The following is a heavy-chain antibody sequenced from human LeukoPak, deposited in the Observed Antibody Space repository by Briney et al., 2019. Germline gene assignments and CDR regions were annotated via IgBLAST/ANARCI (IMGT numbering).Heavy chain of an antibody. J-gene: IGHJ4*02. D-gene: IGHD3-22*01. CDR3: ARLPRTWGYDSSGDYFDY. CDR2: ISASGDVT. CDR1: RFSFSTYP. V-gene: IGHV3-23*01. Sequence: GGSLRLSCAASRFSFSTYPMGWVRRAPGKGLEWVSGISASGDVTFHADPVKGRFTISRDNSRNTLYLQMNSLRAEDTAEYYCARLPRTWGYDSSGDYFDYWGQGTLVTVSS.